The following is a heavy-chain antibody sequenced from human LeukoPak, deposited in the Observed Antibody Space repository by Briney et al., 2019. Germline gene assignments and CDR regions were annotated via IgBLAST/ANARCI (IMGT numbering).Heavy chain of an antibody. J-gene: IGHJ4*02. Sequence: GGSLRLSCAASEFTFTTYGMHWVRQAPGKGLEWVSSISGSGGTTYYADSVKGRFTISRDNSKNTLYLQMNSLRAEDTAVYYCAKDPYRASSGLVDYWGQGTLVTVSS. V-gene: IGHV3-23*01. CDR1: EFTFTTYG. D-gene: IGHD5-12*01. CDR2: ISGSGGTT. CDR3: AKDPYRASSGLVDY.